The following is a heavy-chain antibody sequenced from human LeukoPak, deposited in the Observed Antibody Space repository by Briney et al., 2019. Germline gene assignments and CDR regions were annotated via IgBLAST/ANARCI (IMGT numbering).Heavy chain of an antibody. Sequence: ASVKVSCKASGYDFSSYGLSWVRHVPGQGLQWMGWISVYDGKTDYGPLQGRVTMTTDTFTGTAYMELRNLRSEDTAIYYCARHTTTVVTSLDCWGQGTMVTVSS. V-gene: IGHV1-18*01. J-gene: IGHJ4*02. CDR1: GYDFSSYG. CDR2: ISVYDGKT. D-gene: IGHD4-23*01. CDR3: ARHTTTVVTSLDC.